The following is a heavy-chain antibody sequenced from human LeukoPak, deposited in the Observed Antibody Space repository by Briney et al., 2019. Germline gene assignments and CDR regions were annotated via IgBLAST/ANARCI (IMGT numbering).Heavy chain of an antibody. D-gene: IGHD6-13*01. CDR2: IKEDGSIK. V-gene: IGHV3-7*01. CDR1: GFTFSWYW. Sequence: GGSLRLSCAASGFTFSWYWMSWVRQAPGKRLEWVANIKEDGSIKYYVDSVKGRLTISRDNAKSSVYLQVNSLRAEDTALYYCARIGYSSSSIDYWGQGTLVTVSS. CDR3: ARIGYSSSSIDY. J-gene: IGHJ4*02.